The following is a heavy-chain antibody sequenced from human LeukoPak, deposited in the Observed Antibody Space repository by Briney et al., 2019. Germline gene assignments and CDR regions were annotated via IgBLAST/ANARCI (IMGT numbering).Heavy chain of an antibody. CDR3: ARIRDGYDDAYDL. V-gene: IGHV1-46*01. CDR2: INPDGGNT. J-gene: IGHJ3*01. Sequence: GASVKVSCRASGYTFTNSYIHWVRQAPGQVLEWMGLINPDGGNTNYAQNFQGRVTLTRDTSTSTVYVELSSLRSEDTAIYYCARIRDGYDDAYDLWGQGTVVTVPS. D-gene: IGHD5-24*01. CDR1: GYTFTNSY.